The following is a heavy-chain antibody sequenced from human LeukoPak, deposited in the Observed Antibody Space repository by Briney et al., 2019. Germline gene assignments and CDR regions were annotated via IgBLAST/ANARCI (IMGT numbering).Heavy chain of an antibody. J-gene: IGHJ4*02. D-gene: IGHD3-9*01. CDR2: FDPEDGET. CDR1: GYTLTELS. Sequence: ASVKVSCKVSGYTLTELSMHWVRQAPGKGLEWMGGFDPEDGETIYAQKFQGRVTMTEDTSTDTAYMELSSLRSEDTAVYYCATARSHYDILTGYYSPYFDYWGQGTLVTVSS. V-gene: IGHV1-24*01. CDR3: ATARSHYDILTGYYSPYFDY.